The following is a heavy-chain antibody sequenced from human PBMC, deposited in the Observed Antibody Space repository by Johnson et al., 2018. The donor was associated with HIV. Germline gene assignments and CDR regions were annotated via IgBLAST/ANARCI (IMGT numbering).Heavy chain of an antibody. V-gene: IGHV3-33*08. D-gene: IGHD6-19*01. CDR1: GFTFSSYG. CDR2: IWYDDSNE. CDR3: ARYSSGWQGLDAFDI. J-gene: IGHJ3*02. Sequence: QVQLVESGGGVVQPGRSLRLSCAASGFTFSSYGMHWVRQAPGKGLEWVAFIWYDDSNEYYGESVKGRFTISRDNSKNTLYLQMNSLRAEDTAVHYCARYSSGWQGLDAFDIWGQGTMVTVSS.